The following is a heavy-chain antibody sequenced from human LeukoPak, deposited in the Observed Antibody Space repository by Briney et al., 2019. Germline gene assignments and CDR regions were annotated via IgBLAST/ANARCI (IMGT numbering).Heavy chain of an antibody. CDR1: GYTFTGHF. V-gene: IGHV1-2*02. D-gene: IGHD2-15*01. CDR2: INPNSGGA. CDR3: ARPRSCCDAMDV. Sequence: GPSVKVSCKASGYTFTGHFMHWVRQAPGQGLEWMGSINPNSGGANSAQKFQGRVTMTRDTSISKAYMELSGLTSDDTAVYYCARPRSCCDAMDVWGQGTTVTVSS. J-gene: IGHJ6*02.